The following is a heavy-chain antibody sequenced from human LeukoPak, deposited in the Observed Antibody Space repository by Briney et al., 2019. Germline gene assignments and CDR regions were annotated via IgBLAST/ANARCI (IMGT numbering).Heavy chain of an antibody. Sequence: GGSLRLSCAASGFTFSNHWMHWVRLVPGKGLVWVSHINNDGSRTSYADSVKGRFTVSRDNANNTLYLQMNSLRAEDTAVYYCAKTKRGGYSGYFFDYWGQGTLVTVSS. D-gene: IGHD1-26*01. CDR2: INNDGSRT. CDR3: AKTKRGGYSGYFFDY. J-gene: IGHJ4*02. V-gene: IGHV3-74*01. CDR1: GFTFSNHW.